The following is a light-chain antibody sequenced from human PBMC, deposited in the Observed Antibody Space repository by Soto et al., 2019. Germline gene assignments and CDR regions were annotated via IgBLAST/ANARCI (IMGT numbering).Light chain of an antibody. J-gene: IGKJ1*01. V-gene: IGKV1-27*01. CDR2: AAS. CDR1: QGIGNY. Sequence: DIQMTQSPSSLSASLGDRVTITCRASQGIGNYLAWYQLQPGKVPKLLIYAASTLQSGVPSRFSGSGSGTDFTLTISSLQPEYVATYFCQKYNSAPRTFGQGTKVEI. CDR3: QKYNSAPRT.